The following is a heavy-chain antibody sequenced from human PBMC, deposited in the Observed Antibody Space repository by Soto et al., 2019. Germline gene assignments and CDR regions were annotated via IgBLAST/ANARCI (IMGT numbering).Heavy chain of an antibody. D-gene: IGHD3-22*01. J-gene: IGHJ4*02. V-gene: IGHV4-30-4*01. Sequence: SETLSLTCTVSGGSISSGDYYWNWIRQPPGKGLEWIGYIYYSGSTYYNPPLKSRVTISVDTSKNEFSLKLSSVTAADTAVYYCARGANGNYDSSGYYYPNFDYWGQGTLVTVSS. CDR2: IYYSGST. CDR1: GGSISSGDYY. CDR3: ARGANGNYDSSGYYYPNFDY.